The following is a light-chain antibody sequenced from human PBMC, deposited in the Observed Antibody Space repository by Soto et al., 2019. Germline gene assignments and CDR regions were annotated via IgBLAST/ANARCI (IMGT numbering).Light chain of an antibody. CDR2: HAS. J-gene: IGKJ4*01. V-gene: IGKV3-20*01. Sequence: NVLTKSPGTLSLSPGERATLSCRASQSISSSYLAWYQQKPGQTPRLLVYHASSRATGIPDRFSGSGSGTAFNLTISGLEPEDFAVYSFQRDGDSPLTFGGGTKVEIK. CDR1: QSISSSY. CDR3: QRDGDSPLT.